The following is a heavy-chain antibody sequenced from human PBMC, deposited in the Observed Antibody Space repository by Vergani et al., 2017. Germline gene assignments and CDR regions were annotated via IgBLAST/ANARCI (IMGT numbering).Heavy chain of an antibody. CDR1: GYTFTSYY. CDR3: ASLGYSYGPEYFQH. J-gene: IGHJ1*01. V-gene: IGHV1-46*03. D-gene: IGHD5-18*01. CDR2: ITPSGGST. Sequence: QVQLVQSGAEVKKPGASVKVSCKASGYTFTSYYMHWVRQAPGQGLELMGIITPSGGSTSYAQKFQGRVTMTRDTSTSTVYMELSSLRSEDKAVYYCASLGYSYGPEYFQHWGQGTLVTVSS.